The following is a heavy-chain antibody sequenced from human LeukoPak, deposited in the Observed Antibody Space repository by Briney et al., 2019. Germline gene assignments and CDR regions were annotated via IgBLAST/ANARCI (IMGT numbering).Heavy chain of an antibody. CDR2: INPSGGST. V-gene: IGHV1-46*01. J-gene: IGHJ3*02. CDR1: GYTFTSYY. Sequence: ASVKVSCKASGYTFTSYYMHWVRQAPGQGLEWMGIINPSGGSTSYAQKFQGRVTMTRDTSTSTVYMELSSLRSDDTAVYYCARDRGRWLQLPDAFDIWGQGTMVTVSS. CDR3: ARDRGRWLQLPDAFDI. D-gene: IGHD5-24*01.